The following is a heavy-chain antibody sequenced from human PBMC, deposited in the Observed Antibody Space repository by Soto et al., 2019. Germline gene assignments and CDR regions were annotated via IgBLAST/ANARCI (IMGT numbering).Heavy chain of an antibody. J-gene: IGHJ4*02. CDR3: AREGGIAVAGTQFDY. CDR2: INPSGGST. D-gene: IGHD6-19*01. V-gene: IGHV1-46*01. Sequence: ASVKVSCKASGYTFTSYYMHWVRQAPGQGLEWMGIINPSGGSTSYAQKFQGRVTMTRDTSTSTVYMELSSLRSEDTAVYYCAREGGIAVAGTQFDYWGQGTLVTVSS. CDR1: GYTFTSYY.